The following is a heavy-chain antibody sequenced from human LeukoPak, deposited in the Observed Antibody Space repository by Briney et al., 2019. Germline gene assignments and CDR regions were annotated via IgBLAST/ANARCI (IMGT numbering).Heavy chain of an antibody. CDR3: SKDYDCSGCSCYPFDI. Sequence: SLRLSCAASGVTFDDYAMHWGRQAPGKGMEWVSGISWNSGRIVYADSVKGGFTISRDNAKNSLYLQMNSLRAEDRALYYCSKDYDCSGCSCYPFDIWGQGTMVTVSS. D-gene: IGHD2-15*01. J-gene: IGHJ3*02. CDR2: ISWNSGRI. CDR1: GVTFDDYA. V-gene: IGHV3-9*01.